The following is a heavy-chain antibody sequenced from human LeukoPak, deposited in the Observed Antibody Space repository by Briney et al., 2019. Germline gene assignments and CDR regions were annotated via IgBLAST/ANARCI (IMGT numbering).Heavy chain of an antibody. CDR2: IYSSGST. CDR1: GASISGSGYY. CDR3: AKSGGYGLIDY. Sequence: SETLSLTCTVSGASISGSGYYWGWIRQPPGKGLEWIGSIYSSGSTHYNASLQSRVTISIETSKNQISLRLNSVTAADTAMYYCAKSGGYGLIDYWGQGTLVTVSS. V-gene: IGHV4-39*01. J-gene: IGHJ4*02. D-gene: IGHD1-26*01.